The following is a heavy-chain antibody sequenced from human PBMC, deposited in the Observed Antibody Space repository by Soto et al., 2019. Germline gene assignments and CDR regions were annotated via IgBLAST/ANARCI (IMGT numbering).Heavy chain of an antibody. D-gene: IGHD1-26*01. J-gene: IGHJ4*02. CDR1: GFTFSSYA. CDR3: AKAGPNSQGRNYFDY. V-gene: IGHV3-23*01. CDR2: ISDSGGST. Sequence: EVQLLESGGGLVQPGGSLRLSCTASGFTFSSYAMSWVRQAPGKGLEWVSSISDSGGSTYYADSVRGRFSISRDNSKNTLHRQMNSLRAEDTALYYCAKAGPNSQGRNYFDYWGQGTLVTVSS.